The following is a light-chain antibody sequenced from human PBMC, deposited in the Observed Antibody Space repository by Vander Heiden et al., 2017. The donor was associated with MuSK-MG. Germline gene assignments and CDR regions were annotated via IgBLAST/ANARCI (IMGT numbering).Light chain of an antibody. V-gene: IGLV2-14*03. CDR1: SSDIGGSTS. CDR3: STYIASNSVI. Sequence: QSALTQPASVSGSPGQSITIPCTSSSSDIGGSTSVSWYQQHPGTAPKLVISGINYRPSGISNRFSASMSGDSASLTISGLQAEDEADYYCSTYIASNSVIFGGGTKLTVL. CDR2: GIN. J-gene: IGLJ2*01.